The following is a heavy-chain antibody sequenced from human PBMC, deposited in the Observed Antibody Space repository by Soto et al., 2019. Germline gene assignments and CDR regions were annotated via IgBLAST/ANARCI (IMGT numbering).Heavy chain of an antibody. CDR2: INPSGGST. Sequence: GAPVKVSCKASGYTFTSYNMHWVRQAPGQGLEWMGIINPSGGSTSNAQKFQGRVTMTRDTSTSTVYMELSSLRSEDTAVYYCARKRFGEFTFDYWGQGTLVTVSS. D-gene: IGHD3-10*01. CDR1: GYTFTSYN. J-gene: IGHJ4*02. V-gene: IGHV1-46*03. CDR3: ARKRFGEFTFDY.